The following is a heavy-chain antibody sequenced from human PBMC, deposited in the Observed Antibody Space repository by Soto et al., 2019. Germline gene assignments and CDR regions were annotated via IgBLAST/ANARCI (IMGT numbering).Heavy chain of an antibody. CDR1: GYTLTELS. D-gene: IGHD6-19*01. J-gene: IGHJ4*02. V-gene: IGHV1-24*01. Sequence: EASVKVSCKVSGYTLTELSMHWVRQAPGKGLEWMGGFDPEDGETIYAQKFQGRVTMTEDTSTDTAYMELSSLRSEDTAVYYCAASLAVAGPQLDYWGQGTLVTVSS. CDR3: AASLAVAGPQLDY. CDR2: FDPEDGET.